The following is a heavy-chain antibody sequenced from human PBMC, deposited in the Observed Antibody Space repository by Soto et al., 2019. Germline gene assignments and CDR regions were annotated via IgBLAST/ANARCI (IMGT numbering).Heavy chain of an antibody. CDR1: GGSISSYY. V-gene: IGHV4-59*01. CDR2: IYYSGST. J-gene: IGHJ5*02. CDR3: ARVFGSSSWYRVLNWFDP. D-gene: IGHD6-13*01. Sequence: SETLSLTCTVSGGSISSYYWSWIRQPPGKGLEWIGYIYYSGSTNYNPSLKSRVTISVDTSKNQFSLKLSSVTAADTAVYYCARVFGSSSWYRVLNWFDPWGQGTLVTVSS.